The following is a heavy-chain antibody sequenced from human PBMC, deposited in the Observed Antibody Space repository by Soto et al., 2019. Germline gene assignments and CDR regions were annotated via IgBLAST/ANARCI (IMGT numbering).Heavy chain of an antibody. CDR1: GYTFTSSG. D-gene: IGHD3-22*01. V-gene: IGHV1-18*01. Sequence: GASVKVSCKASGYTFTSSGISWVRQAPGQGLEWIGWISAYNGNTNYAQKLQGRGTMTTDTSTSTAYMELRSLRSDDKTVYYCARDLYNTMIVVVIPDAFDIWGQGTMVTVSS. CDR2: ISAYNGNT. CDR3: ARDLYNTMIVVVIPDAFDI. J-gene: IGHJ3*02.